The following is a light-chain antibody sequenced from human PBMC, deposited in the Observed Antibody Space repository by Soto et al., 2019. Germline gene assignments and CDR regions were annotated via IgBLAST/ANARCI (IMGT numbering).Light chain of an antibody. CDR2: EDN. Sequence: NFMLTQPHSVSESPGKTVTISCTRISSSVVSNYVQWYQQRPGSAPTTVIYEDNRRPSGVPDRFSGSVDSSSTSASLTISGLKTEDEADYYCQSYDGSEEVFGGGTKLTVL. J-gene: IGLJ3*02. V-gene: IGLV6-57*04. CDR1: SSSVVSNY. CDR3: QSYDGSEEV.